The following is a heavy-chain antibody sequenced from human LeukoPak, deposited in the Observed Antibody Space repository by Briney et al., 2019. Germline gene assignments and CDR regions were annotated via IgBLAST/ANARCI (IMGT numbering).Heavy chain of an antibody. CDR2: IYYSGST. V-gene: IGHV4-59*01. Sequence: PSETLSLTCTVSGGSISSYYWSWIRQPPGKGLEWIGYIYYSGSTNYNPSLKSRVTISVDTSKNPFSLKLSSVSAPDSVVYYGARVSITMVRDYYYYMDVWGRGTTVTVSS. J-gene: IGHJ6*03. D-gene: IGHD3-10*01. CDR1: GGSISSYY. CDR3: ARVSITMVRDYYYYMDV.